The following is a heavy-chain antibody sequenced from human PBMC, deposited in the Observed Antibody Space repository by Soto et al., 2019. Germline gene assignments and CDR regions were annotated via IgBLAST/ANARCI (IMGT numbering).Heavy chain of an antibody. CDR1: GFTFSSYS. Sequence: VQLVESGGGLVKPGGSLRLSCAASGFTFSSYSMHWVRQAPGKGLEWVAVISYDGSNKYYADSVKGRFTISRDNSKNTLYLQMNSLRAEDTAVYYCARPMTTVTKYYYYYGMDVWGQGTTVTVSS. CDR2: ISYDGSNK. V-gene: IGHV3-30*03. CDR3: ARPMTTVTKYYYYYGMDV. D-gene: IGHD4-17*01. J-gene: IGHJ6*02.